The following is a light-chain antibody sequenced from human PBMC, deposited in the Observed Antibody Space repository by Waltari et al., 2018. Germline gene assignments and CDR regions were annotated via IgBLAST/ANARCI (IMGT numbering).Light chain of an antibody. CDR3: QSYESSLSHSV. V-gene: IGLV1-40*01. Sequence: QSVLTQPPSVSGAPGHRVTISCTGSNSNIGAGYDVHWYQQLPTKAPKLLIFANNNRPSGVPDRFSGSRSGPSASLAITGLQAEDEADYYCQSYESSLSHSVFGTGTKVSVL. CDR1: NSNIGAGYD. J-gene: IGLJ1*01. CDR2: ANN.